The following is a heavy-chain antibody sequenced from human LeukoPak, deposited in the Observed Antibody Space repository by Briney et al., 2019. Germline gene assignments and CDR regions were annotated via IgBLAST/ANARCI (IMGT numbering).Heavy chain of an antibody. Sequence: GGSLRLSCAASGFTFSSYGMHWVRQAPGKGLEWVAVISYDGSNKYYADSVKGRFTISRDNSKNTLYLQMNSLRAEDTAVYYCARDLGKSGYDNFDYWGQGTLVTVSS. V-gene: IGHV3-30*03. D-gene: IGHD5-12*01. CDR1: GFTFSSYG. CDR2: ISYDGSNK. CDR3: ARDLGKSGYDNFDY. J-gene: IGHJ4*02.